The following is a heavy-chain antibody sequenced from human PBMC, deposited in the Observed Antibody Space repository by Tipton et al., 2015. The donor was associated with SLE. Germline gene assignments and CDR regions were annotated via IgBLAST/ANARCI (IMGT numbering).Heavy chain of an antibody. CDR1: GGSIRSSSYY. V-gene: IGHV4-39*07. D-gene: IGHD4-17*01. CDR3: ARHLREATVTPLWYFDL. Sequence: TLSLTCTVSGGSIRSSSYYWGWIRQPPGKGLEWIGSIYYSGSTYYNPSLKSRVTISVDTSKNQFSLKLSSVTAADTAVYYCARHLREATVTPLWYFDLWGRGTLVTVSS. CDR2: IYYSGST. J-gene: IGHJ2*01.